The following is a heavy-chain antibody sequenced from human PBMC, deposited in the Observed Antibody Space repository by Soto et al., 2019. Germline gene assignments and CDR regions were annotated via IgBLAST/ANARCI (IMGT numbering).Heavy chain of an antibody. J-gene: IGHJ3*02. V-gene: IGHV3-33*01. CDR2: IWYDGSNK. CDR3: ASDLEHSSINDAFDI. D-gene: IGHD6-6*01. CDR1: GFTFSSYG. Sequence: QPGGSLRLSCAASGFTFSSYGMHWVRQAPGKGLEWVAVIWYDGSNKYYADSVKGRFTISRDNSKNTLYLQMNSLRAEDTAVYYCASDLEHSSINDAFDIWGQGTMVTVSS.